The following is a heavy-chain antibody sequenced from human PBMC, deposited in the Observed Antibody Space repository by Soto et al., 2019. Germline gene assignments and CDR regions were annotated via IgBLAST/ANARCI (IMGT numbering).Heavy chain of an antibody. J-gene: IGHJ6*02. Sequence: QVQLVESGGGVVQPGRSLRLSCAASGFTFSSYAMNWVRQAPGKGLEWVAVISYDGSNKYYADSVKDRFTISRYNSKNTLYLQMNSLRAEDTAVYYWARGGDFWSGSPPYYYYGMDVWGQGTTGTVSS. V-gene: IGHV3-30-3*01. D-gene: IGHD3-3*01. CDR2: ISYDGSNK. CDR3: ARGGDFWSGSPPYYYYGMDV. CDR1: GFTFSSYA.